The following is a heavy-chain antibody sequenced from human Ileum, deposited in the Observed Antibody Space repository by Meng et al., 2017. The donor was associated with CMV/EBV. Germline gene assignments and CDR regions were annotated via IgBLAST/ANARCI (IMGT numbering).Heavy chain of an antibody. D-gene: IGHD3-22*01. Sequence: SGPTLVKPTQTLTLTCTFSGFSLSTSGVGVGWIRQPPGKALEWLALIYWNDDKRYSPSLKSRLTITKDTSKNQVVLTMTNMDPVDTATYCCAHSITMIVVAGEFDPWGQGTLVTVSS. J-gene: IGHJ5*02. CDR3: AHSITMIVVAGEFDP. CDR2: IYWNDDK. V-gene: IGHV2-5*01. CDR1: GFSLSTSGVG.